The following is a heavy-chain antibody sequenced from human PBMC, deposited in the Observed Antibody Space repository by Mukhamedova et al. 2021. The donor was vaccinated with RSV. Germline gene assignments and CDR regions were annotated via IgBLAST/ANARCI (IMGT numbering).Heavy chain of an antibody. J-gene: IGHJ5*02. D-gene: IGHD3-16*01. CDR1: VTEYN. CDR3: TKGLGYAYLRGAGHWFD. V-gene: IGHV1-69-2*01. Sequence: VTEYNIHWLRQAPGIGLEWVGLIHPQEGESIYAEKFQGRVTISADTAVDVAYLEISGLTSDDTAIYYCTKGLGYAYLRGAGHWFD. CDR2: IHPQEGES.